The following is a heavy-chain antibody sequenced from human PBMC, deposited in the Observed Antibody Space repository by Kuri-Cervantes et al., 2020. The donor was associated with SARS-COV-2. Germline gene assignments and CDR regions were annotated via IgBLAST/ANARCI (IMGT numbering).Heavy chain of an antibody. Sequence: SCPTLVKNTPTLTLTCTFTGLSHSTSGLRVSWIRQPPGKALEWLERIDWDDYKFYSTSLKTRLTISKYTSKNQVVLTMNNMDPVDTATYYCARMVRGRRPYYFDYWGQGTLVTVSS. CDR1: GLSHSTSGLR. D-gene: IGHD3-10*01. J-gene: IGHJ4*02. V-gene: IGHV2-70D*14. CDR3: ARMVRGRRPYYFDY. CDR2: IDWDDYK.